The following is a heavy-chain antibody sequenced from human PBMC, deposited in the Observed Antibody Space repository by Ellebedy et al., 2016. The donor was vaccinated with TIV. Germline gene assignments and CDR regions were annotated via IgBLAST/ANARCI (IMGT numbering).Heavy chain of an antibody. CDR1: GYTFTTNG. D-gene: IGHD3-22*01. V-gene: IGHV1-18*01. CDR3: VRGYDTSGSYKGDVDY. CDR2: LSGSNGNT. J-gene: IGHJ4*02. Sequence: AASVKVSCKASGYTFTTNGISWVRQAPGQGLEWMGWLSGSNGNTKYAQNLQGRVTLTTDPSTSTAYMELRSLRSDYTAVYYCVRGYDTSGSYKGDVDYWGQGTLVTVSS.